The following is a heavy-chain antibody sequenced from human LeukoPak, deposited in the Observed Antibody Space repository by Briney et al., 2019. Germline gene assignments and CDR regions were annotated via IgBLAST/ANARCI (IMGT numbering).Heavy chain of an antibody. V-gene: IGHV3-30*18. CDR1: GFTFSSYG. Sequence: PGGSLRLSCAASGFTFSSYGMHWVRQAPGKGLEWVAVISYDGSNKYYADSVKGRFTISRDNSKNTLYLQMNSLRAEDTAVYYCAKEGPALGYSSSWYEGCYGMDVWGQGTTVTVSS. D-gene: IGHD6-13*01. CDR2: ISYDGSNK. J-gene: IGHJ6*02. CDR3: AKEGPALGYSSSWYEGCYGMDV.